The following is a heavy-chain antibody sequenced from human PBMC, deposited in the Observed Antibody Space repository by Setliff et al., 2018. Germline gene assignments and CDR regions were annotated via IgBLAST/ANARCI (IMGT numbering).Heavy chain of an antibody. D-gene: IGHD3-22*01. V-gene: IGHV1-3*03. CDR3: ARDPDYYDSSGGAFDI. CDR1: GYTFTSYA. Sequence: ASVKVSCKASGYTFTSYAMHWVRQAPGQRLEWMGWINAGNGNTKYSQEFQGRVTITRDTSASTAYMEPSSRRSEDMAVYYCARDPDYYDSSGGAFDIWGQGTMVTVSS. CDR2: INAGNGNT. J-gene: IGHJ3*02.